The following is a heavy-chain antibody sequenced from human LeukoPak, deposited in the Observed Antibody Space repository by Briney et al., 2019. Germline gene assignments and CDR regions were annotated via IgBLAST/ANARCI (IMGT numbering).Heavy chain of an antibody. D-gene: IGHD5-18*01. J-gene: IGHJ6*04. V-gene: IGHV3-48*01. CDR3: ARVPYTYSSPDV. CDR1: GFTFSSYS. CDR2: ISSRSSSI. Sequence: GGSLRLSCAASGFTFSSYSMNWVGQAPGKGLEWVSYISSRSSSINYADSVKGRFTISRDNAKNSLYLQMNSLRAEDTAVYYCARVPYTYSSPDVWGKGTTVTVSS.